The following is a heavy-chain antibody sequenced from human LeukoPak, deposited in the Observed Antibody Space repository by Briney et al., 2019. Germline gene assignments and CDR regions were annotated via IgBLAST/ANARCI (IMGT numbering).Heavy chain of an antibody. CDR3: AKRRGEVPTASLDY. Sequence: GGSLRLSCAASGFMFSSNWMSWVRQAPGKGLEWVSGISGSGGSPSYADSVKGRFTISRDNSKNTLYLQMNSLRAEDTAMYYCAKRRGEVPTASLDYWGQGTLVIVSS. D-gene: IGHD2-2*01. CDR2: ISGSGGSP. J-gene: IGHJ4*02. CDR1: GFMFSSNW. V-gene: IGHV3-23*01.